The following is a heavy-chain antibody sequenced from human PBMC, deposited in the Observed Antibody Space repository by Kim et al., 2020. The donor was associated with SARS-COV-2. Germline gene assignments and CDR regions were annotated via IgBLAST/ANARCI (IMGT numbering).Heavy chain of an antibody. V-gene: IGHV1-46*01. CDR1: GYTFTSYY. D-gene: IGHD4-17*01. J-gene: IGHJ5*02. Sequence: ASVKVSCKASGYTFTSYYMHWVRQAPGQGLEWMGIINPSGGSTSYAQKFQGRVTMTRDTSTSTVYMELSSLRSEDTAVYYCARGDPGDYSPVNWFDPWGQGTLVTVSS. CDR3: ARGDPGDYSPVNWFDP. CDR2: INPSGGST.